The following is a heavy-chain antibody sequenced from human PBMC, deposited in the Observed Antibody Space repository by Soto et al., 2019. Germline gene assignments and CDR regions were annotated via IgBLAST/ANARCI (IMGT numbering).Heavy chain of an antibody. CDR1: GGSISSSSYY. CDR2: IYYSRST. D-gene: IGHD3-9*01. J-gene: IGHJ5*02. CDR3: AQQESRLTGSSSWFYP. V-gene: IGHV4-39*01. Sequence: PSETLSLTCTVSGGSISSSSYYWGWIRQPPGKGLEWIGSIYYSRSTYYNPSLKSRVTISVDTSKNQFSLKLSSVTAADTAVFYCAQQESRLTGSSSWFYPWGQGTLVTVSS.